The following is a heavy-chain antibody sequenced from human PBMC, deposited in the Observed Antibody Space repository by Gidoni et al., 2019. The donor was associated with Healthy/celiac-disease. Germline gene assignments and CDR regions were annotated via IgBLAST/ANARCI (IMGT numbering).Heavy chain of an antibody. CDR3: AKDEYGDDAFDI. Sequence: EVQLLESGGGLVQPGGSLRPPWAASGFTFSSYAMSWVRQAPGKGLEGVSAISGSGGSTYYADSVKGRFTISRDNSKNTLYLQMNSLRAEDTAVYYCAKDEYGDDAFDIWGQGTMVTVSS. J-gene: IGHJ3*02. V-gene: IGHV3-23*01. D-gene: IGHD4-17*01. CDR2: ISGSGGST. CDR1: GFTFSSYA.